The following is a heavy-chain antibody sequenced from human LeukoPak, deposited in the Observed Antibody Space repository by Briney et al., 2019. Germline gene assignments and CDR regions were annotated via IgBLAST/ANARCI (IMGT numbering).Heavy chain of an antibody. V-gene: IGHV3-21*01. J-gene: IGHJ4*02. CDR1: GFTFSSYS. Sequence: GGSLRLSCAASGFTFSSYSMNWVRQAPGKGLEWVSSISSSSSYIYYADSVKGRFTISRDNAKNSLYLQMNSLRADVTYGYNCARGLYFSGWARIYYFDYWGQGTLVTVSS. CDR3: ARGLYFSGWARIYYFDY. CDR2: ISSSSSYI. D-gene: IGHD6-19*01.